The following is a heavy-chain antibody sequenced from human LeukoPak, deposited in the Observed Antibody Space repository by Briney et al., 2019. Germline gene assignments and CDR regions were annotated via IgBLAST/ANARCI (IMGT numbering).Heavy chain of an antibody. CDR3: VKESPYDGPRKYYFDY. CDR2: ISGRADRT. D-gene: IGHD3-10*01. J-gene: IGHJ4*02. Sequence: GGSLRLSCAASGFTFSSYAMSWVRQAPGKGLKWVSAISGRADRTYYADSVKGRFTISRDNFKNTLYLQMNSLRADYTAVYYCVKESPYDGPRKYYFDYWGQGALVTVSS. V-gene: IGHV3-23*01. CDR1: GFTFSSYA.